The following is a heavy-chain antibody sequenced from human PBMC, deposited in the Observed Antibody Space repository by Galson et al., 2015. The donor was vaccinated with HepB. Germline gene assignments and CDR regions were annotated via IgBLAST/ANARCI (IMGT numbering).Heavy chain of an antibody. J-gene: IGHJ4*02. Sequence: SETLSLTCAVYGGSFSGYYWSWIRQPPGKGLEWIGEINHSGSTNYNPSLKSRVTISVDTSKNQFSLKLSPVTAADTAVYYCASGDYIWGSYRPWWGQGTLVTVSS. D-gene: IGHD3-16*02. CDR2: INHSGST. CDR3: ASGDYIWGSYRPW. CDR1: GGSFSGYY. V-gene: IGHV4-34*01.